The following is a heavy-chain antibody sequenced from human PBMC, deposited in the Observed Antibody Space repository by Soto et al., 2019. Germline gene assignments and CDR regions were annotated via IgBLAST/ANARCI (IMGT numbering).Heavy chain of an antibody. Sequence: GGSMRLSCTASGFTFSSHAMTWVRQAPGKGLEWVSGLSDSGISIYYADSVKGRFTISRDNSMNTLYLQMKILRAEDTAVYYCARATIVLVPAAMVSHWFDPWGQGTLVTVS. D-gene: IGHD2-2*01. J-gene: IGHJ5*02. V-gene: IGHV3-23*01. CDR3: ARATIVLVPAAMVSHWFDP. CDR2: LSDSGISI. CDR1: GFTFSSHA.